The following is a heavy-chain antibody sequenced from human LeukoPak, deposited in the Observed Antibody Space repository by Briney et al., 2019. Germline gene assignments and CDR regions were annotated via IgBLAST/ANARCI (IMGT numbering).Heavy chain of an antibody. Sequence: SETLSLTCTVSGGSISSDDYYWSWIRQPPGKGLEWIGYIYYSGSTYYNPSIKSRVTISVDTSKNQFSLKLSSVTAADTAVYYSARVDLYSSSWRASNWFDPWGQGTLVTVSS. CDR3: ARVDLYSSSWRASNWFDP. D-gene: IGHD6-13*01. CDR2: IYYSGST. CDR1: GGSISSDDYY. V-gene: IGHV4-30-4*01. J-gene: IGHJ5*02.